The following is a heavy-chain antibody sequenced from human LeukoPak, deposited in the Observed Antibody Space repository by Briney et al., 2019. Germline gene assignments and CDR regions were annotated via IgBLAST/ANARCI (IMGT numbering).Heavy chain of an antibody. J-gene: IGHJ4*02. CDR2: MSGRGDTS. CDR1: GFTFGTHA. D-gene: IGHD6-19*01. CDR3: AKLAGIRGWFVYYFGY. Sequence: GGSLRLSCAASGFTFGTHAMTWVRQAPGKGLEWVSGMSGRGDTSYYADSVKGRFTISRDNSKNTLFLQMNSLRAEDTAVYYCAKLAGIRGWFVYYFGYWGQGTLVTVSS. V-gene: IGHV3-23*01.